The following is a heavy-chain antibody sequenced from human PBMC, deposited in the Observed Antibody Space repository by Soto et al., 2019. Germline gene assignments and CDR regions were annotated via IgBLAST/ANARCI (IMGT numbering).Heavy chain of an antibody. D-gene: IGHD1-26*01. CDR2: IPSDGRDV. CDR1: GFNFRDFW. V-gene: IGHV3-74*01. Sequence: GGSLRLSCEASGFNFRDFWMHWVRQPPGKGPEWVSNIPSDGRDVSYADSVRGRFTISRDDARNTLYLQMSDLRVEDTAIYYCTRDDSGLGIDYWGQGTQVTSPQ. J-gene: IGHJ4*02. CDR3: TRDDSGLGIDY.